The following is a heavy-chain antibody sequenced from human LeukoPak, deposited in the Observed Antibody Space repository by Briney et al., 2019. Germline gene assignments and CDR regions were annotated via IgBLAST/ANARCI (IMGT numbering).Heavy chain of an antibody. D-gene: IGHD6-13*01. CDR2: IIPIFGTA. J-gene: IGHJ3*02. CDR1: GGTFSSYA. V-gene: IGHV1-69*05. Sequence: SVKVSRKASGGTFSSYAISWVRQAPGQGLEWMGGIIPIFGTANYAQKFQGRVTITTDESTSTAYMELSSLRSEDTAVYYCAREERGSSSNDAFDIWGQGIMVTVST. CDR3: AREERGSSSNDAFDI.